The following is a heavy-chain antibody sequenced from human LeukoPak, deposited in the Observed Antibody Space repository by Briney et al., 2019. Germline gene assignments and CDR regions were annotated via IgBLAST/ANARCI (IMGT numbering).Heavy chain of an antibody. V-gene: IGHV3-23*01. CDR1: GFTFSNYA. CDR2: ISGSGNYM. Sequence: PGGSLRLSCAASGFTFSNYAMSWVRQAPGKGLEWVSSISGSGNYMYYKDSVKGRFTISRDNSKNTLLLQMNSLRAEDSAVYYCAKGGHPAVVTTRFDSWGQGTLVTVSS. CDR3: AKGGHPAVVTTRFDS. J-gene: IGHJ5*01. D-gene: IGHD2-21*02.